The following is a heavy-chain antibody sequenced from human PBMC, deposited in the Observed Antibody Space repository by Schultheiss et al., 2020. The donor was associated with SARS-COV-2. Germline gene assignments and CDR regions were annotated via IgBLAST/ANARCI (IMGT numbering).Heavy chain of an antibody. Sequence: SETLSLTCTVSGGSISSGDYYWSWIRQPPGKGLEWIGRIYTSGSTNYNPSLKSRVTISVDTSKNQFSLKLSSVTAADTAVYYCARLRGTRFDYWGQGTLVTVSS. CDR2: IYTSGST. CDR3: ARLRGTRFDY. D-gene: IGHD1-14*01. V-gene: IGHV4-61*02. J-gene: IGHJ4*02. CDR1: GGSISSGDYY.